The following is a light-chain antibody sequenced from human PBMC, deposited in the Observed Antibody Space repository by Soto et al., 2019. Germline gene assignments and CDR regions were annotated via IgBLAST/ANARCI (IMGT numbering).Light chain of an antibody. CDR2: EAS. V-gene: IGKV1-5*01. CDR3: QQYNSYAWT. Sequence: DIPSTQSPSALPTGVGARGARACLACQSMSSWLAWDQQKPGKAPKLLIYEASSFESGVPSRSSGSGSGTELTLSIGSLQPADFAPYYCQQYNSYAWTIGQGTKVDI. CDR1: QSMSSW. J-gene: IGKJ1*01.